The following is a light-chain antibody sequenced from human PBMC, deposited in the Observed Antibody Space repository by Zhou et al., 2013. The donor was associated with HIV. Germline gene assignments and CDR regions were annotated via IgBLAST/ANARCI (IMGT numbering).Light chain of an antibody. J-gene: IGKJ5*01. Sequence: AIQLTQSPSSLSASIGDRVNITCRASQDIFTYLAWYQQTPGKAPRVLIYDASTLQSGVSSRFSGSGSGADFTLTISGLQREDFAIYYCQQLNSFPLTIGQGSRLEI. V-gene: IGKV1-13*02. CDR2: DAS. CDR1: QDIFTY. CDR3: QQLNSFPLT.